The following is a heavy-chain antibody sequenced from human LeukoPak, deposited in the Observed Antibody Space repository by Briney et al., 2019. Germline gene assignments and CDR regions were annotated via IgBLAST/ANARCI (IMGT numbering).Heavy chain of an antibody. CDR3: ARQGRRYGSGSYYRT. CDR2: IYYSGST. D-gene: IGHD3-10*01. Sequence: SQTLSLTCTVSGGSISSGDYYWSWIRQPPGKGLEWIGYIYYSGSTYDNPSLKSRVTISVDTSKNQFSLKLSSVTAADTAVYYCARQGRRYGSGSYYRTWGQGTLVTVSS. CDR1: GGSISSGDYY. J-gene: IGHJ5*02. V-gene: IGHV4-30-4*01.